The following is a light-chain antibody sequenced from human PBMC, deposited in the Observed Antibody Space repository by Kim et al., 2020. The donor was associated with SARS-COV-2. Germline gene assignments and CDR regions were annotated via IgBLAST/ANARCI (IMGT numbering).Light chain of an antibody. CDR1: QSVSSN. CDR3: QQYNNWPPRT. V-gene: IGKV3-15*01. CDR2: GAS. J-gene: IGKJ2*01. Sequence: EIVMTQSPATLSVSPGERATLSCRASQSVSSNLAWYQQKPGQAPRLLIYGASTRATGIPARFSGSGSGTEFTLTINSLQSEDFAVYYCQQYNNWPPRTFGQGTKLEI.